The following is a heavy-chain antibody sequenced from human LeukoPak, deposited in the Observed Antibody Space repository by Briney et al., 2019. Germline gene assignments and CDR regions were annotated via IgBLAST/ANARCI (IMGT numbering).Heavy chain of an antibody. Sequence: GESLKISCKGSGYSFTNYWIGWVRQMPGKGLEWMGIIWPHDSDTRYSPSFQGQVTISADKSISTAYLQWSSLKASDTAVYYCARVDFYYYYMDVWGKGTTVTVSS. D-gene: IGHD3/OR15-3a*01. V-gene: IGHV5-51*01. J-gene: IGHJ6*03. CDR1: GYSFTNYW. CDR2: IWPHDSDT. CDR3: ARVDFYYYYMDV.